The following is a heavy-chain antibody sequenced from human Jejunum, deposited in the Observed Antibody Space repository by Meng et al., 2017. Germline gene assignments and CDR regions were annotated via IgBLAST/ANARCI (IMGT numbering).Heavy chain of an antibody. CDR3: ARDNDWVVWDY. V-gene: IGHV3-15*01. D-gene: IGHD1-1*01. Sequence: VQLVESGGGLIQAGGSLRLSCAASGFTFSKAWMSWVRQAPGKGLEWVGLIKDKTGGETTGYAAPVKGRFTVSRDDSKSTLYLQMNSLTTEDAAVYYCARDNDWVVWDYWGRGTLVTVSS. CDR2: IKDKTGGETT. CDR1: GFTFSKAW. J-gene: IGHJ4*01.